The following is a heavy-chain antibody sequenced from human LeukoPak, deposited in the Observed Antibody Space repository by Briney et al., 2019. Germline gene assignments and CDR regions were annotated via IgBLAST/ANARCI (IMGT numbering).Heavy chain of an antibody. CDR2: INQDGTEK. CDR3: ATSRTFDY. CDR1: GFTFSSYW. J-gene: IGHJ4*02. D-gene: IGHD1-7*01. Sequence: GGSLRLSCAASGFTFSSYWMNWVRQAPGKGLEWVANINQDGTEKFYVASVKGRFTISRDNAKNSLYLRMNSLTGEDTAVYYCATSRTFDYWGQGTLVTVSS. V-gene: IGHV3-7*01.